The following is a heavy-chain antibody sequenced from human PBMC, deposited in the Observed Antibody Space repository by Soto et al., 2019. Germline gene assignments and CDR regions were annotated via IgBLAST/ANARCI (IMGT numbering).Heavy chain of an antibody. J-gene: IGHJ5*02. CDR2: IYWGDDK. CDR1: GFSLSTSGVV. V-gene: IGHV2-5*02. D-gene: IGHD3-22*01. Sequence: QITLKESGPTLVKPTQTLTLTCTFSGFSLSTSGVVVGWIRQPPGKPLEWLALIYWGDDKRYSPSLKSRLTIPKYTSKNQVVLTMTNMDPVDTATYYCAHRLSTYYYDSTFDPWGQGTLVTVSS. CDR3: AHRLSTYYYDSTFDP.